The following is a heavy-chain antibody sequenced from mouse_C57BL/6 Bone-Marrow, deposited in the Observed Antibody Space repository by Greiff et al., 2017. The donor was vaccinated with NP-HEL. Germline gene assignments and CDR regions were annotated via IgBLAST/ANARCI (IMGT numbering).Heavy chain of an antibody. CDR1: GYTFTTYW. Sequence: QVQLQQPGAELVKPGASVKLSCKASGYTFTTYWMQWVKQRPGQGLEWIGEIDPSDSYTNYNQKFKGKATLTVDTSSSTAYMQLSSLTSEDSAAYYCARKAYYGRSYEFAYGGQGTLVTVSA. CDR2: IDPSDSYT. V-gene: IGHV1-50*01. J-gene: IGHJ3*01. D-gene: IGHD1-1*01. CDR3: ARKAYYGRSYEFAY.